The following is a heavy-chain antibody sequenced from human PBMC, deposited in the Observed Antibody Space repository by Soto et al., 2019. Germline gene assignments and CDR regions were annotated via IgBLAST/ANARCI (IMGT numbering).Heavy chain of an antibody. J-gene: IGHJ4*02. CDR3: ARERAYCSSTSCQQRDFDY. Sequence: PSETLSLTCTVSGGSISSGGYYWSWIRQHPGKGLEWIGYIYYSGSTYYNPSLKSRVTISVDTSKNQLSLKLSSVTAADTAVYYCARERAYCSSTSCQQRDFDYWGQGTLVTVSS. CDR2: IYYSGST. V-gene: IGHV4-31*03. D-gene: IGHD2-2*01. CDR1: GGSISSGGYY.